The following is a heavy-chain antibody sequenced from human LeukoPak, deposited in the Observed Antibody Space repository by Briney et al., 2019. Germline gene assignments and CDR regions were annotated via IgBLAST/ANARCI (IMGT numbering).Heavy chain of an antibody. D-gene: IGHD2-15*01. CDR3: ARGSFSRWTTQGYFDY. CDR1: GYTFTSYD. CDR2: MTPNSGNT. Sequence: ASVKVSCKASGYTFTSYDIYWLRQAPGQGPEWMGWMTPNSGNTGSAQRFQGRVTMTRNTSMSSAYMELSSLRPEDTAVYYCARGSFSRWTTQGYFDYWGQGTLVTVSS. J-gene: IGHJ4*02. V-gene: IGHV1-8*01.